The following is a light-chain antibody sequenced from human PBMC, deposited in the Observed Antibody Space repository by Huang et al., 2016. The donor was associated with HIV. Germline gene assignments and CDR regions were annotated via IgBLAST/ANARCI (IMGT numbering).Light chain of an antibody. CDR1: QSVSKY. CDR2: DAS. CDR3: QQRTNWPRIT. Sequence: EIVLTQSPATLSLSPGERATLSCRASQSVSKYLAWYQQKPGQAPRLLIYDASNRATGIPARFSGSGCGTDFTLTISSLAPEDFVVYHCQQRTNWPRITFGQGTRLEIK. V-gene: IGKV3-11*01. J-gene: IGKJ5*01.